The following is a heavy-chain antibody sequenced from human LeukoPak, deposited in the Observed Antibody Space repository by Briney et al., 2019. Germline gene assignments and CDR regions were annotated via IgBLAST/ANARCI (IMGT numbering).Heavy chain of an antibody. CDR3: ARDWGVSARPGYMDV. V-gene: IGHV4-59*01. Sequence: PSETPSLTCTVSGGSISSYYWRWIRQPPGKGLEWIGYIYYSGSTKYNPSLKSRVTISVDTSKNQFSLRLSSVTAADTAVYYCARDWGVSARPGYMDVWGKGTTVTVSS. CDR2: IYYSGST. D-gene: IGHD6-6*01. CDR1: GGSISSYY. J-gene: IGHJ6*03.